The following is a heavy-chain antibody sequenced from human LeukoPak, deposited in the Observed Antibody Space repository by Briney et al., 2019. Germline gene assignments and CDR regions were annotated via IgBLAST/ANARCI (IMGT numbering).Heavy chain of an antibody. J-gene: IGHJ4*02. CDR2: ISYDGSNK. CDR1: GFTFSSYG. CDR3: AKDIDSKWYYYDSGSCLPSDY. D-gene: IGHD3-10*01. Sequence: PGGSLRLSCAASGFTFSSYGMHWVRQAPGKGLEWVAVISYDGSNKYYADSVKGRFTISRNNSKNTLYLQMNSLRPEDTAVYYCAKDIDSKWYYYDSGSCLPSDYWGQGTLVTVSS. V-gene: IGHV3-30*18.